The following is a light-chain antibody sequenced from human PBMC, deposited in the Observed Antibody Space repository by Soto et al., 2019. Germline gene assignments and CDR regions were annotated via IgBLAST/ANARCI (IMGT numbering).Light chain of an antibody. CDR1: QDIRNF. V-gene: IGKV1-27*01. CDR2: AAS. J-gene: IGKJ3*01. Sequence: DIPMTQSPTSLSGSVGDRVTITCRASQDIRNFVAWYQQKPGKAPKLLIYAASTLQSGVPSRFSGSGSGTDFTLTINSLQPEDVATYSCQKYSSVPVFGPGTKVEIK. CDR3: QKYSSVPV.